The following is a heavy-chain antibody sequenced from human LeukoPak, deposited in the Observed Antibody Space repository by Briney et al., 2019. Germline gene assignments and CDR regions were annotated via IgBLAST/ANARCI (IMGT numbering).Heavy chain of an antibody. CDR1: GYTFTSYD. CDR3: ARAASCSSSGKTRKNYYYDY. CDR2: MNPNSGNT. J-gene: IGHJ4*02. D-gene: IGHD6-13*01. V-gene: IGHV1-8*01. Sequence: ASVKVSCKASGYTFTSYDINWVRQATGQGLEWMGWMNPNSGNTGYAQKFQGRVTMTRNTSISTAYMELSSLRSEDTAVYYCARAASCSSSGKTRKNYYYDYWGQGTLVTVSS.